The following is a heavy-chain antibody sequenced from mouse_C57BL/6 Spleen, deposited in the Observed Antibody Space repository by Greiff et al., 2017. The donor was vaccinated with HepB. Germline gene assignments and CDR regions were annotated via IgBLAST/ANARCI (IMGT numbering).Heavy chain of an antibody. V-gene: IGHV2-6-1*01. CDR3: ARQGDYGSSYAMDY. J-gene: IGHJ4*01. CDR1: GFSLTSYG. Sequence: VKLQESGPGLVAPSQSLSITCTVSGFSLTSYGVHWVRQPPGKGLEWLVVIWSDGSTTYNSALKSRLSISKDNSKSQVFLKMNSLQTDDTAMYYCARQGDYGSSYAMDYWGQGTSVTVSS. CDR2: IWSDGST. D-gene: IGHD1-1*01.